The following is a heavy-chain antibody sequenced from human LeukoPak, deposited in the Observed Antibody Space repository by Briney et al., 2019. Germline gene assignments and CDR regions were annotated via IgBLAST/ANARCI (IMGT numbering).Heavy chain of an antibody. V-gene: IGHV3-23*01. CDR1: GFIFISYA. J-gene: IGHJ4*02. CDR2: ISGSGGST. CDR3: AKVPGGGLRRAYGDYFDF. D-gene: IGHD4-17*01. Sequence: PGGSLRLSCAASGFIFISYAMRWVRQAPGKGLAWVSAISGSGGSTYYADSVKGRLTISRDNSKNTLYLQMNSLRAEDTAVYYCAKVPGGGLRRAYGDYFDFWGQGTLVTVSS.